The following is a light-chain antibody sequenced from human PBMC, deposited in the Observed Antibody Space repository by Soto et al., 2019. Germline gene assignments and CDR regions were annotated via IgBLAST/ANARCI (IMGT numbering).Light chain of an antibody. Sequence: IVLTQSPATLSVSPGARATFSCRASQSVSSNLAWYQQKAGQAPRLLIYGASARATGIPASFIGNGSGTDFTLTISSLEPEDSAVYYCQQRHMWPITFGQGTRLEIK. J-gene: IGKJ5*01. CDR3: QQRHMWPIT. V-gene: IGKV3-11*01. CDR1: QSVSSN. CDR2: GAS.